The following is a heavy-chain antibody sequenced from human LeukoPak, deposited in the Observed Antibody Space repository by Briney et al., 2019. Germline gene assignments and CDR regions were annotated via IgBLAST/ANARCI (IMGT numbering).Heavy chain of an antibody. V-gene: IGHV3-33*01. CDR2: IWYDGSNK. J-gene: IGHJ4*02. CDR1: GFTFSSYG. D-gene: IGHD6-13*01. CDR3: ARDRKSSSWYGATFDC. Sequence: GGSLRLSCTASGFTFSSYGMHWVRQAPGKGLEWVTVIWYDGSNKYYADSVKGRFTISRDNSKNTLYLQMNSLRDEDTAVYYCARDRKSSSWYGATFDCWGQGTLVTVSS.